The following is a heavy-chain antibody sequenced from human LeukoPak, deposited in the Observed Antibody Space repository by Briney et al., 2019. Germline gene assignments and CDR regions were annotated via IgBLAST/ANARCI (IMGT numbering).Heavy chain of an antibody. D-gene: IGHD2-2*01. Sequence: SETLSLTCTVSGGSISSYYWSWIRQPPGKGLEWIGYIFYSGSTFRYNPSLKSRVAISIDTSKNQFSLRLSSVTAADTAVYYCARGLVSLRSYYYYYYMDVWGKGTTVTVSS. CDR3: ARGLVSLRSYYYYYYMDV. J-gene: IGHJ6*03. CDR2: IFYSGSTF. V-gene: IGHV4-59*08. CDR1: GGSISSYY.